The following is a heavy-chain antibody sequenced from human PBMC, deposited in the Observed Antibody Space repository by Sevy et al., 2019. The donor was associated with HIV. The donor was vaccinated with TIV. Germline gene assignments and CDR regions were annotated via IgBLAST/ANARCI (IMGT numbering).Heavy chain of an antibody. D-gene: IGHD3-9*01. V-gene: IGHV3-64D*06. CDR3: GKGLVGPPYGMDV. CDR2: ISSNGGST. Sequence: GGSLRLSCSASGFTFSSYAMHWVRQAPGKGLEYVSAISSNGGSTYYADSVKARFTISRDNSKKTLYLQMSSLRAEDTAVYYSGKGLVGPPYGMDVWGQGTTVTVSS. J-gene: IGHJ6*02. CDR1: GFTFSSYA.